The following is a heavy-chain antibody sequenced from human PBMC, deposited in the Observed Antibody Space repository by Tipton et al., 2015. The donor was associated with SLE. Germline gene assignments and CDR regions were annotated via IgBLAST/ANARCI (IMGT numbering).Heavy chain of an antibody. D-gene: IGHD6-13*01. CDR2: IYSGGST. CDR3: ARDPYSSSRTWYYGMDV. Sequence: GSLRLSCAASGFTFSSYAMSWVRQAPGKGLEWVSVIYSGGSTYYADSVKGRFTISRDNSKNTLYLQMNSLRAEDTAVYYCARDPYSSSRTWYYGMDVWDQGTTVTVSS. V-gene: IGHV3-23*03. CDR1: GFTFSSYA. J-gene: IGHJ6*02.